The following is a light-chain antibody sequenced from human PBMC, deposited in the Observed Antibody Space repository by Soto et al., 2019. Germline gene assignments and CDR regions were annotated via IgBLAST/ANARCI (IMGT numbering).Light chain of an antibody. V-gene: IGKV3-15*01. J-gene: IGKJ5*01. CDR2: GAS. CDR1: QSVSSN. CDR3: QQRSNWPIT. Sequence: EMVLTQSPATLSVSPGERATLSCRASQSVSSNLAWNQQKPGQAPRLLIYGASTRATGIPARFSGSGSGTEFTLTISSLEPEDFAVYYCQQRSNWPITFGQGTRLEI.